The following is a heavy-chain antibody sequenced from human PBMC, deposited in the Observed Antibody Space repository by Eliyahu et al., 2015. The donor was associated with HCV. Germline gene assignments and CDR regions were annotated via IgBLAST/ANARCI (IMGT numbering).Heavy chain of an antibody. CDR1: GVPFRXYA. J-gene: IGHJ4*02. CDR3: ARDLLHSEELSLSPHGSFDY. Sequence: QVQLVQSGADVKKPGSSVXVACKASGVPFRXYAINWVRQAPGQGLEXMGXIIXIFGEANYAQKFQDRLTITADESTSTAYLELSSLRSDDTAVYYCARDLLHSEELSLSPHGSFDYWGQGTLVTVSS. D-gene: IGHD3-16*01. CDR2: IIXIFGEA. V-gene: IGHV1-69*01.